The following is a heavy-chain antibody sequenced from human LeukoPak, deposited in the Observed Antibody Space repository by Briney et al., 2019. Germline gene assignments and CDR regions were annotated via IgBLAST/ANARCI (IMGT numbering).Heavy chain of an antibody. D-gene: IGHD1-1*01. Sequence: ASVKVSCKASGGSFDTYTIQWVRQAPGQGLEWMGGIVPTYGTRMYAQKFQGRVTVTADKSSNTAHMELSSLSSDDTAVYFCARAIQLSRNWYDPWGQGTQVTVSS. V-gene: IGHV1-69*06. CDR1: GGSFDTYT. CDR2: IVPTYGTR. J-gene: IGHJ5*02. CDR3: ARAIQLSRNWYDP.